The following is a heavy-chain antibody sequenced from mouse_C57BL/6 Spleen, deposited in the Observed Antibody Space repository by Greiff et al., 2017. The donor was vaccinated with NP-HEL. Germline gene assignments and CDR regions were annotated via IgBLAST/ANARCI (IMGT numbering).Heavy chain of an antibody. CDR1: GYTFTSYW. CDR3: ARRGYGNWFAY. D-gene: IGHD2-1*01. Sequence: VQLQQPGAELVRPGTSVKLSCKASGYTFTSYWMHWVKQRPGQGLEWIGVIDPSDSYTNYNQKFKGKATLTVDTSSSTAYMQLSSLTSEDSAVYYCARRGYGNWFAYWGQGTLVTVSA. J-gene: IGHJ3*01. V-gene: IGHV1-59*01. CDR2: IDPSDSYT.